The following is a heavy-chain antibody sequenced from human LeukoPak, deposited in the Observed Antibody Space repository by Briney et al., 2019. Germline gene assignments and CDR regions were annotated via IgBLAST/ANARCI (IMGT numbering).Heavy chain of an antibody. CDR1: GGSISSSSYY. D-gene: IGHD5-24*01. CDR3: ARRRWLQTSHFDY. CDR2: IYHSGST. J-gene: IGHJ4*02. Sequence: SETLSLTCTVSGGSISSSSYYRGWIRQPPGKGLEWIGSIYHSGSTYYNPSLKSRVTISVDTSKNQFSLKLSSVTAADTAVYYCARRRWLQTSHFDYWGQGTLVTVSS. V-gene: IGHV4-39*07.